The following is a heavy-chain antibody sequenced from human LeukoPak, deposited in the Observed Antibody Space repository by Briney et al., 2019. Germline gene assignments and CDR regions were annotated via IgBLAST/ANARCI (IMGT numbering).Heavy chain of an antibody. Sequence: GASVKVSCKASGYTFTSYAMHWVRQAPGQRLEWMGWINAGNGNTKYSQEFQGRVTITRDTSASTAYMELSSLRSEDMAVYYCARGGPTITMVRGVIIGWFDPWGQGTLVTVSS. V-gene: IGHV1-3*03. J-gene: IGHJ5*02. CDR2: INAGNGNT. CDR3: ARGGPTITMVRGVIIGWFDP. CDR1: GYTFTSYA. D-gene: IGHD3-10*01.